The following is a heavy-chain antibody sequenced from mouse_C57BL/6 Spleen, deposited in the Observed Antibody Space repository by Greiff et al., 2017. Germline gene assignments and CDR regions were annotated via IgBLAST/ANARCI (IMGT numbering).Heavy chain of an antibody. J-gene: IGHJ4*01. V-gene: IGHV1-72*01. CDR1: GYTFTSYW. CDR2: IDPNSGGT. Sequence: VQLQQPGAELVKPGASVKLSCKASGYTFTSYWMHWVKQRPGRGLEWIGRIDPNSGGTKYNEKFKSKATLTVDKPSSTAYMQLSSLTSEDSAVYYWARPSGSSYLYAMDYWGQGTSVTVSS. CDR3: ARPSGSSYLYAMDY. D-gene: IGHD1-1*01.